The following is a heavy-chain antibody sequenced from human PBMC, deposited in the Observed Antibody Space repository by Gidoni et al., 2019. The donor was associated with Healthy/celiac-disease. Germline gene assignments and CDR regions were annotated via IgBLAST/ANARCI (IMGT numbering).Heavy chain of an antibody. D-gene: IGHD2-8*01. CDR1: GFTFSSYS. CDR3: ARDLMVGIYDS. Sequence: EVQLVESGGGLVQPGGSLRLSCAASGFTFSSYSMNWVRQAPGKGLEWVSYISSSSSTLYYADSVKGRFTISRDNAKNSLYRQMNSLRAEDTAVYYCARDLMVGIYDSWGQGTLVTVSS. V-gene: IGHV3-48*01. J-gene: IGHJ5*01. CDR2: ISSSSSTL.